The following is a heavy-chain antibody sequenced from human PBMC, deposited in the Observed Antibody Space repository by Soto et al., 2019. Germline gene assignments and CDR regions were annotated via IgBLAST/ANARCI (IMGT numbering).Heavy chain of an antibody. CDR1: GYTFTSYY. V-gene: IGHV1-46*01. CDR2: INPSGRST. CDR3: ARRITIFGVVYMDV. J-gene: IGHJ6*02. Sequence: QVQLVQSGAEVKKPGASVKVSCKASGYTFTSYYMHWVRQAPGQGLEWMGRINPSGRSTSYAQKSQGRVTMTRYTSTSTVYMELSRLRSEDTAVYYCARRITIFGVVYMDVWGQGTTVTVSS. D-gene: IGHD3-3*01.